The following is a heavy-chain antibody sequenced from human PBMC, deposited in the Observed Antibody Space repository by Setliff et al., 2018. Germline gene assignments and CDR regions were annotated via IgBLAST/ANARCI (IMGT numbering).Heavy chain of an antibody. J-gene: IGHJ3*02. D-gene: IGHD6-19*01. CDR1: GGSISSSYYY. CDR3: ARGGSSGWYGGAFDM. CDR2: IYNSGSN. Sequence: PSETLSLTCTVSGGSISSSYYYWGWIRQPPGKGLEWIGDIYNSGSNYYNPSLKSRVTMSVDTSKNHFSLKLTAVTAAETALYYCARGGSSGWYGGAFDMWGQGTKVTVSS. V-gene: IGHV4-39*02.